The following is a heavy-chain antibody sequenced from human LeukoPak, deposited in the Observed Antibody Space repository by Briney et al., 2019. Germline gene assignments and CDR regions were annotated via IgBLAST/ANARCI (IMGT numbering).Heavy chain of an antibody. CDR3: ARDPSAYFHYYMDV. CDR1: GFTFSTYS. V-gene: IGHV3-48*01. J-gene: IGHJ6*03. D-gene: IGHD6-25*01. Sequence: GGSLRLSCAASGFTFSTYSMNWVRQAPGKGLEWLSYISSGSTTIYYADSVKGRFTISRDNAKNSLYLQMNSLRAEDTAVYYCARDPSAYFHYYMDVWGKGTTVTVSS. CDR2: ISSGSTTI.